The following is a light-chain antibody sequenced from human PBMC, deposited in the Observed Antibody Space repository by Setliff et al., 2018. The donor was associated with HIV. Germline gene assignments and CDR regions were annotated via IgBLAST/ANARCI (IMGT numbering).Light chain of an antibody. CDR3: SSYTRTNIWV. V-gene: IGLV2-14*01. J-gene: IGLJ3*02. Sequence: SVLTQPASVSGSPGESITIFCIGTTSDIGAYEYVSWYQLHPGRAPKLLIYEVTNRPSGMSIRFSGSKSGNTASLTISGLQAEDEGDYYCSSYTRTNIWVFGGGTKVTVL. CDR1: TSDIGAYEY. CDR2: EVT.